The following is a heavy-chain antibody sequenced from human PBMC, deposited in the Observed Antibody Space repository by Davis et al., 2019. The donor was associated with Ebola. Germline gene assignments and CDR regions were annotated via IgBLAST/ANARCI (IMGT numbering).Heavy chain of an antibody. J-gene: IGHJ6*02. Sequence: GESLKISCAASGFTFSSYGMHWVRQAPGKGLEWVAVISYDGSNKYYADSVKGRFTISRDNSKNTLYLQMNSLRAEDTAVYYCTRHTPSSRADYGMDVWGQGTTVTVSS. D-gene: IGHD2-2*02. CDR3: TRHTPSSRADYGMDV. V-gene: IGHV3-30*03. CDR2: ISYDGSNK. CDR1: GFTFSSYG.